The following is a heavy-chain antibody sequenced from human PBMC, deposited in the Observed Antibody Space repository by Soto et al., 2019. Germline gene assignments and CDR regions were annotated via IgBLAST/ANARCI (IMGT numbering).Heavy chain of an antibody. CDR3: ARDLAVPCSGGSCYESSDAFDI. CDR2: IYHSGST. D-gene: IGHD2-15*01. Sequence: GTLSLTCAVSGGSISSSNWWSWVRQPPGKGLEWIGEIYHSGSTNYNPSLKSRVTISVDKSKNQFSLKLSSVTAADTAVYYYARDLAVPCSGGSCYESSDAFDIWGQGTMVTVSS. J-gene: IGHJ3*02. V-gene: IGHV4-4*02. CDR1: GGSISSSNW.